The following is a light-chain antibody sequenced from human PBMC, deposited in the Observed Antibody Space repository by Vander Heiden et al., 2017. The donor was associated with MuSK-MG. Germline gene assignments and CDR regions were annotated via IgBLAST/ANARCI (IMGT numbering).Light chain of an antibody. CDR2: DAS. Sequence: DIQMTQSPSSLSASVGDRVTITCQASQDISNYLNWYQQKPGKAPKLLIYDASNLETGVPSRFSGSGSGIDFTFTISSLQPEDIATYYCQQNENLPLLTFGGGTKVEIK. J-gene: IGKJ4*01. CDR3: QQNENLPLLT. CDR1: QDISNY. V-gene: IGKV1-33*01.